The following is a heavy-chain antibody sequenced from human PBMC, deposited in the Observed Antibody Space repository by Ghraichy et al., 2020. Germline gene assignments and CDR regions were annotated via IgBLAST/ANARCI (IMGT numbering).Heavy chain of an antibody. V-gene: IGHV4-39*01. J-gene: IGHJ4*02. CDR2: MYYTGST. Sequence: SETLSLTCTVCGGSVSSDYYWGWIRQPPGKGLEWIGSMYYTGSTYHNPSLTSRVTMSVDTSKNQFSLKLSSVTAADTAVYFCARHRCCSGFSCRVVDSWGQGTLVTVSS. D-gene: IGHD3-3*01. CDR3: ARHRCCSGFSCRVVDS. CDR1: GGSVSSDYY.